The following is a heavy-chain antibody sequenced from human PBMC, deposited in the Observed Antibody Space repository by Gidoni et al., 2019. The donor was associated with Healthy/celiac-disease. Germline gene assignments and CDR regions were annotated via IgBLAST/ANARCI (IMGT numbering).Heavy chain of an antibody. CDR3: AKVGGRYQLLRWGAFDI. V-gene: IGHV3-23*01. D-gene: IGHD2-2*01. Sequence: EVQLLESGGGLVQPGGSLRLSCAASGFTFSSYAMSWVRQAPGKGLEWVSAISGSGGSTYYADSVKGRFTISRDNSKNTLYLQMNSLRAEDTAVYYCAKVGGRYQLLRWGAFDIWGQGTMVTVSS. CDR1: GFTFSSYA. J-gene: IGHJ3*02. CDR2: ISGSGGST.